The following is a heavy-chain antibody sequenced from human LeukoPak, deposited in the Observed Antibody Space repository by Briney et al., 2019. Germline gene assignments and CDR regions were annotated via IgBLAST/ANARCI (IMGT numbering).Heavy chain of an antibody. CDR2: ISSSSSYI. CDR1: GFTFSSYS. V-gene: IGHV3-21*01. D-gene: IGHD3-22*01. J-gene: IGHJ4*02. Sequence: GGSLRLSCAASGFTFSSYSMNWVRQAPGKGLEWVSTISSSSSYIYYADSVKGRFTISRDNAKNSLYLQMNSLRAEDTAVHYCARGVGVYYDSSGYTYWGQGTLVTVSS. CDR3: ARGVGVYYDSSGYTY.